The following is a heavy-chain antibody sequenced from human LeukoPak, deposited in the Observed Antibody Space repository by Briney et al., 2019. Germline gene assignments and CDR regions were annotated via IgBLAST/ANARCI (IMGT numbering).Heavy chain of an antibody. Sequence: SETLSLTGTVSGGSISSYCWSWIRQPPGKGLEWLGYIYYSGSTNYNPSLKSRVTISVDTSKNQFSLKLSSVTAADTAVYYCATEEGYYYDSSGYYYVGAFDIWGQGTMVAVSS. D-gene: IGHD3-22*01. V-gene: IGHV4-59*08. J-gene: IGHJ3*02. CDR3: ATEEGYYYDSSGYYYVGAFDI. CDR1: GGSISSYC. CDR2: IYYSGST.